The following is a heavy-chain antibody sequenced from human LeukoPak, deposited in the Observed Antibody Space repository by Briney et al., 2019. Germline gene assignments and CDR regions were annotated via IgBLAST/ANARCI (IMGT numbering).Heavy chain of an antibody. J-gene: IGHJ5*02. CDR3: AGYSNWFDP. CDR1: GGSISSGGYS. D-gene: IGHD5-18*01. Sequence: SQTLSLTCAVSGGSISSGGYSWIWIPQPQGKGLEGIGYIYHSGSTYYNPSLKSRVTISVARSKNQFSLKLSSVTAEDTAVYYCAGYSNWFDPRGQGTLVTVSP. V-gene: IGHV4-30-2*01. CDR2: IYHSGST.